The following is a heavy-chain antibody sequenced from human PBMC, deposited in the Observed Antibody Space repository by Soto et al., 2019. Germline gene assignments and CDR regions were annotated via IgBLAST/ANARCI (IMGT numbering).Heavy chain of an antibody. CDR3: VTGDHLVR. Sequence: GASVKVSCKTSGYTFTGYYLNWARQAPGRGLEWVGWINPKTGDTNNAQKFQGRVTMTTDTSISTGYMELSGLKSDDTAVYYCVTGDHLVRWGQGTRVTVSS. D-gene: IGHD6-6*01. V-gene: IGHV1-2*02. J-gene: IGHJ4*02. CDR1: GYTFTGYY. CDR2: INPKTGDT.